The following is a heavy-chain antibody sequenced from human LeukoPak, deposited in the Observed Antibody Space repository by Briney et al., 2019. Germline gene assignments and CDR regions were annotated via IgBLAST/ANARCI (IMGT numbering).Heavy chain of an antibody. Sequence: GGSLRLSCAASGFTFDEYGMSWVRQPPGKGLGWVAGFNWDGGRTGYAASVKGRFTISRDNSKNSLYLQMNSLRVEDTASYYCARGSSSWYGIFDYWGQGILVTVSS. CDR3: ARGSSSWYGIFDY. D-gene: IGHD6-13*01. V-gene: IGHV3-20*04. J-gene: IGHJ4*02. CDR1: GFTFDEYG. CDR2: FNWDGGRT.